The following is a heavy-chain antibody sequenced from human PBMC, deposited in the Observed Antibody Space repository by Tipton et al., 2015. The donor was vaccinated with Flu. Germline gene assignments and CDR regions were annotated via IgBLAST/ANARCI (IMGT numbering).Heavy chain of an antibody. D-gene: IGHD3-10*01. CDR3: ARDMGRGYGERDS. CDR2: IYTAGRT. CDR1: GFSVTNNY. J-gene: IGHJ4*02. Sequence: CAASGFSVTNNYVTWVRQAPGKGLEWVSVIYTAGRTKSADSVKDRFTVSRDISKNMVYLQMNNLRVDDTAMYYCARDMGRGYGERDSWGQGTLVIVSS. V-gene: IGHV3-53*01.